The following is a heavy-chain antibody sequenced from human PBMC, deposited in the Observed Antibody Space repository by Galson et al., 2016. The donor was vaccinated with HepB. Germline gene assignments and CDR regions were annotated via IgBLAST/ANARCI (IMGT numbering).Heavy chain of an antibody. V-gene: IGHV3-30*18. CDR3: AKVDGKD. CDR2: ISYDGSNK. Sequence: SLRLSCAASGFTFSNYGMHWVRQAPGKGLEWVAVISYDGSNKYYADSVKGRFTISRDNSNNTLYLQMNSLTTEDTAVYYCAKVDGKDWGQGTLVTVSS. J-gene: IGHJ4*02. CDR1: GFTFSNYG. D-gene: IGHD4-23*01.